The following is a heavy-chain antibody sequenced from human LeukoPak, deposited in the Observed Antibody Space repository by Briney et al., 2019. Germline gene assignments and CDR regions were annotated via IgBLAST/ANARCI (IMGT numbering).Heavy chain of an antibody. CDR1: GGSISSSSYY. Sequence: SETLSLTCTVSGGSISSSSYYWGWIRQPPGKGLEWIGSIYYSGSTYYNPSLNSRVTISVDTSKNQFSLKLSSVTAADTAVYYCARVRRNEFDYWGQGTLVTVSS. D-gene: IGHD3-10*01. V-gene: IGHV4-39*07. CDR3: ARVRRNEFDY. CDR2: IYYSGST. J-gene: IGHJ4*02.